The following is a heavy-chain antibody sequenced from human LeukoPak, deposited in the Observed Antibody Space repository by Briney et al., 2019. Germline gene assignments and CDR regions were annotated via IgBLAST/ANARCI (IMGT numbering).Heavy chain of an antibody. V-gene: IGHV1-2*02. J-gene: IGHJ3*02. D-gene: IGHD3-22*01. CDR3: AREHSSGYYFDAFDI. CDR1: GGTFSSYA. Sequence: ASVKVSCKASGGTFSSYAISWVRQAPGQGLEWMGWINPNSGGTNYAQKFQGRVTMTRDTSISTAYMELTRLTSDDTAVYYCAREHSSGYYFDAFDIWGQGTMVTVSS. CDR2: INPNSGGT.